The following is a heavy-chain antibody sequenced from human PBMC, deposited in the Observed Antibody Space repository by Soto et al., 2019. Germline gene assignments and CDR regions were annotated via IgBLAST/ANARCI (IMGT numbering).Heavy chain of an antibody. V-gene: IGHV4-30-4*01. J-gene: IGHJ4*02. CDR2: IYYSGNT. CDR3: ARGRRGPGIVVVPAASYYFDY. CDR1: GDSISSGDYY. Sequence: SETLSLTCTVSGDSISSGDYYWSWIRQPPGKGLEWIGCIYYSGNTYYNPSLKSRVTISVDTSKNQFSLKLSSVTAADTAVCYCARGRRGPGIVVVPAASYYFDYWGQGTLVTVSS. D-gene: IGHD2-2*01.